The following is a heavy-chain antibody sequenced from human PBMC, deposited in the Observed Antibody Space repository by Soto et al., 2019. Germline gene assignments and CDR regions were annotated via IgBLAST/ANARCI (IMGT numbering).Heavy chain of an antibody. Sequence: SETLSLTCTVSGGSISSSSYYWGWIRPPPGKGLEWIGSIYYSGSTYYNPSLKSRVTISVDTSKNQFSLKLSSVTAADTAVYYCARQDTVTAIYYYYYMDVWGKGTTVTVSS. V-gene: IGHV4-39*01. CDR2: IYYSGST. CDR1: GGSISSSSYY. CDR3: ARQDTVTAIYYYYYMDV. J-gene: IGHJ6*03. D-gene: IGHD2-21*02.